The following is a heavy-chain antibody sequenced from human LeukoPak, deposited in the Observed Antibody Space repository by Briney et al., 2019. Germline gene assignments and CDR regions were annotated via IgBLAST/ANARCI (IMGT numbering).Heavy chain of an antibody. Sequence: PSQTLSLTCTVSGGSISSGGYYWSWIRQHPGKGLEWIGYIYTSGSTNYNPSLKSRVTISVDTSKNQFSLKLSSVTAADTAVYYCARLSLAARLFWFDPWGQGTLVTVSS. D-gene: IGHD6-6*01. J-gene: IGHJ5*02. CDR1: GGSISSGGYY. V-gene: IGHV4-61*09. CDR2: IYTSGST. CDR3: ARLSLAARLFWFDP.